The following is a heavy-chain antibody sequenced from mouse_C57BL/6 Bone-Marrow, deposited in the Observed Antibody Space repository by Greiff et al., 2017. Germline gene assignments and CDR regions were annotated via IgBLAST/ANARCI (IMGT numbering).Heavy chain of an antibody. V-gene: IGHV5-9*01. CDR3: SRQVTTVLATKYFDV. J-gene: IGHJ1*03. Sequence: EVKLVESGGGLVKPGGSLKLSCAASGFTFSSYTMSWVRQTPEKRLQWVAAISGGGGNTSSQDGVKGRFTISIDNDKNILYLQMSSLRSEDTALYYCSRQVTTVLATKYFDVWGTGTTVTVSS. CDR1: GFTFSSYT. CDR2: ISGGGGNT. D-gene: IGHD1-1*01.